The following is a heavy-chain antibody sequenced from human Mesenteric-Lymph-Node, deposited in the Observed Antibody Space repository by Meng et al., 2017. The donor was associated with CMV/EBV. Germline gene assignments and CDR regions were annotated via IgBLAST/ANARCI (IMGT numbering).Heavy chain of an antibody. J-gene: IGHJ6*02. CDR3: ASRGPYSSFFSRWVGMDV. V-gene: IGHV3-74*01. CDR1: GFTFSTYW. Sequence: GESLKISCAASGFTFSTYWMHWVRQAPGKGLVWVSRINSDGSTTSYADSVKGRFTISRDNAKNTLYLQMNSLRAEDTAVYYCASRGPYSSFFSRWVGMDVWGQGTTVTVSS. CDR2: INSDGSTT. D-gene: IGHD6-6*01.